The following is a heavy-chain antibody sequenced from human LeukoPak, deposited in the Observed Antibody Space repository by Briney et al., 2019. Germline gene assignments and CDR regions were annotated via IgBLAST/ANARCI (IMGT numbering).Heavy chain of an antibody. CDR2: VDPVDGET. V-gene: IGHV1-69-2*01. J-gene: IGHJ4*02. Sequence: ASVKVSCKVSGYTFTDYYMHWVQQAPGKGLEWMGLVDPVDGETIYAEKFQGRVTITADTSTDTAYMELSSLRSEDTAVYYCATGGYQLLRFDYWGQGTLVTVSS. D-gene: IGHD2-2*01. CDR1: GYTFTDYY. CDR3: ATGGYQLLRFDY.